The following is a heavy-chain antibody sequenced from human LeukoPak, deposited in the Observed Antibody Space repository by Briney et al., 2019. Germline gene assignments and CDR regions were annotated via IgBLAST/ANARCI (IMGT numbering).Heavy chain of an antibody. CDR3: ARGAQVPATQYYYYYYMDV. J-gene: IGHJ6*03. Sequence: SETLSLTCTVSGGSISSYYWSWIRQPPGKGLEWIGYIYYSGSTNYNPSLKSRVTISVDTSKNQFSLKLSSVTAADTAVYYCARGAQVPATQYYYYYYMDVWGKGTTVTISS. CDR2: IYYSGST. D-gene: IGHD2-2*01. CDR1: GGSISSYY. V-gene: IGHV4-59*01.